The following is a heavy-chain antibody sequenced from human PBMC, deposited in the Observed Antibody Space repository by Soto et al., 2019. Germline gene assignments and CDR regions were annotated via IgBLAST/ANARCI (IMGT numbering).Heavy chain of an antibody. D-gene: IGHD3-22*01. CDR1: GFTFSNAW. CDR3: TTEVPPWVISRRYYYDSSGYYSDY. V-gene: IGHV3-15*01. J-gene: IGHJ4*02. CDR2: IKSKTDGGTT. Sequence: GSLRLSCAASGFTFSNAWMSWVRQAPGKGLEWVGRIKSKTDGGTTDYAAPVKGRFTISRDDSKNTLYLQMNSLKTEDTAVYYCTTEVPPWVISRRYYYDSSGYYSDYWGQGTLVTVSS.